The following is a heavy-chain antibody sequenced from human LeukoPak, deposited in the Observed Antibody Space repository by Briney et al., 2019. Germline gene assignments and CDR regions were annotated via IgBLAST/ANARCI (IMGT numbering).Heavy chain of an antibody. CDR3: ARAITLSRSPAY. Sequence: GGSLRLSCAASGFAFSSLYMHWVRQALEKGLVWVSRINIDGSSTTYADSVKGRFTISRDNTKNTLYLQMNSLRAEDTAVYYCARAITLSRSPAYWGQGTLVTVSS. CDR1: GFAFSSLY. V-gene: IGHV3-74*01. D-gene: IGHD1-14*01. CDR2: INIDGSST. J-gene: IGHJ4*02.